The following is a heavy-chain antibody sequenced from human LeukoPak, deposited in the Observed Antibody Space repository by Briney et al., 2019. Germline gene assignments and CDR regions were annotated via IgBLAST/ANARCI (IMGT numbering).Heavy chain of an antibody. Sequence: ASVKVSCKVSGYTLTELSMHWVRQAPGKGLEWMGGFDPEDGETIYAQKFQGRVTMTEDTSTDTAYMELSSLRSEDTAVYYCARGLWYYDFWSGRGANWFDPWGQGTLVTVSS. CDR3: ARGLWYYDFWSGRGANWFDP. J-gene: IGHJ5*02. CDR1: GYTLTELS. D-gene: IGHD3-3*01. V-gene: IGHV1-24*01. CDR2: FDPEDGET.